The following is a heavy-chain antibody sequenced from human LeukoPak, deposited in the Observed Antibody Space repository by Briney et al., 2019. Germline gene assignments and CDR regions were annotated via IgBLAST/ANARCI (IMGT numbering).Heavy chain of an antibody. Sequence: SETLSLTCAVYGGSFSGYYWSWIRQPPGKGLEWIGEINHSGSTNYNPSLKSRVTISVDTSKNQFSLKLSSVTAADTAVYYCARGSGGNSNFDYWGQGTLVTVSS. D-gene: IGHD1-26*01. J-gene: IGHJ4*02. CDR1: GGSFSGYY. V-gene: IGHV4-34*01. CDR3: ARGSGGNSNFDY. CDR2: INHSGST.